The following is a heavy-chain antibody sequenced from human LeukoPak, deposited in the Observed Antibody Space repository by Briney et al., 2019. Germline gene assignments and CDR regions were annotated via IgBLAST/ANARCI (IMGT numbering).Heavy chain of an antibody. V-gene: IGHV3-21*01. CDR2: ISSSSSYI. D-gene: IGHD2-2*01. CDR3: ARVSDSIVVVPAARIDY. Sequence: GGSLRLSCAASGFTFSSYSMNWVRQAPGKGLEWVSSISSSSSYIYYADSVKGRFTISRDNAKNSLYLQMNSLRAEDTAVYYCARVSDSIVVVPAARIDYWGQGTLVTVSS. J-gene: IGHJ4*02. CDR1: GFTFSSYS.